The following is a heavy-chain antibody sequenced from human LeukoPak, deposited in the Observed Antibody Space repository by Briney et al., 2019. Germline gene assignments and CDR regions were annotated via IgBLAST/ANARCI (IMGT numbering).Heavy chain of an antibody. D-gene: IGHD3-22*01. CDR2: IYYTRST. V-gene: IGHV4-4*02. CDR1: GDSISSNNW. CDR3: ARGVTMIVVVIHDWYFDL. Sequence: SGTLSLTCAVSGDSISSNNWWSWVRQPPGKGLEWIGSIYYTRSTYYNPSLKSRVTISVDTSKNQFSLKLTSVTAADTAVYYCARGVTMIVVVIHDWYFDLWGRGTLVTVSS. J-gene: IGHJ2*01.